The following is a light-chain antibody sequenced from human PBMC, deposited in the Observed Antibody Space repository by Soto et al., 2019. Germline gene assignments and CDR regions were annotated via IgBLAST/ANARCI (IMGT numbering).Light chain of an antibody. CDR1: QSVLYSSNNKNY. CDR2: WAS. J-gene: IGKJ1*01. Sequence: DIVMTQSPDSLAVSLSERATINCKSSQSVLYSSNNKNYLAWYQQKPGQPPKLLIYWASTRESGVPDRFSGSGSATDFTFTISTLQAEEVAVYYCQQYYSTPWTFGQGTKVEIK. V-gene: IGKV4-1*01. CDR3: QQYYSTPWT.